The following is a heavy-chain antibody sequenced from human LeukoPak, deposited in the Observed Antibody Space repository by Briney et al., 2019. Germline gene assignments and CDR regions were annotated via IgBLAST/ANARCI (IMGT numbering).Heavy chain of an antibody. D-gene: IGHD3-10*01. V-gene: IGHV3-23*01. CDR3: AKDRRYYYGSGSYYNLFDY. Sequence: GGSLRLSCAASGFPFSSYAMSWVRQAPGKGLEWVSAISGSGGSTYYADSVKGRFTISRDNSKNTLYLQMNSLRAEDTAVYYCAKDRRYYYGSGSYYNLFDYWGQGTLVTVSS. J-gene: IGHJ4*02. CDR2: ISGSGGST. CDR1: GFPFSSYA.